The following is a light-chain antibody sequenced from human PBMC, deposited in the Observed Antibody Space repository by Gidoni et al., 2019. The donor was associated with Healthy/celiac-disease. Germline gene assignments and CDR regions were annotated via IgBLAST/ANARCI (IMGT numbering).Light chain of an antibody. Sequence: DIQMTQSPSSLSASVGDRVTITCRASQSISIYLNWYQQKPGKAPKLLIYAASSLQSGVPSSFSGSGSGTDFTLTISSLQPEDFATYYCQQSYSTPPYTFGQGTKLEIK. V-gene: IGKV1-39*01. CDR2: AAS. CDR1: QSISIY. J-gene: IGKJ2*01. CDR3: QQSYSTPPYT.